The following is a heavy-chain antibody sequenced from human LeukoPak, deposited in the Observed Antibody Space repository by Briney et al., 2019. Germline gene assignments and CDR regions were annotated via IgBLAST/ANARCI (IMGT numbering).Heavy chain of an antibody. V-gene: IGHV5-51*01. Sequence: GESLKISCKGSGYSFTSYWIGWVRQMPGKGLEWMGIIYPGDPDTRYSPSFQGQVTISADKSISTAYLQWSSLKASDTAMYYCARQRDYYDSSGYYYFPDAFDIWGQGTMVTVSS. CDR2: IYPGDPDT. CDR3: ARQRDYYDSSGYYYFPDAFDI. D-gene: IGHD3-22*01. J-gene: IGHJ3*02. CDR1: GYSFTSYW.